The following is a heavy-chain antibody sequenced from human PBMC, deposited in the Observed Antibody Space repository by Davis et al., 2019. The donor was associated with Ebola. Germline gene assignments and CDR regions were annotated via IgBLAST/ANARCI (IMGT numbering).Heavy chain of an antibody. CDR3: ARANSIVVVPAAMIEAPDY. J-gene: IGHJ4*02. CDR2: ISGSGGST. D-gene: IGHD2-2*01. CDR1: GFTFSSYA. V-gene: IGHV3-23*01. Sequence: GESLKISCAASGFTFSSYAMSWVRQAPGKGLEWVSAISGSGGSTYYADSVKGRFTISRDNSKNTLYLQMNSLRAEDTAVYYCARANSIVVVPAAMIEAPDYWGQGTLVTVSS.